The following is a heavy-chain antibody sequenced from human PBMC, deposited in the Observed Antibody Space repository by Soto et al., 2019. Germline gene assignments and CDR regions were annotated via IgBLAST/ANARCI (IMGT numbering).Heavy chain of an antibody. V-gene: IGHV3-74*01. CDR3: ARGIWNYYGADV. CDR1: GFTFTAYW. Sequence: EVQVVESGGGLVQPGGSLRLSCVASGFTFTAYWMHWVRQAPGQGLVWVSRIKFDGITASYADSVNGRFTISRENAKNTVYLQMDSLRAEATGMYECARGIWNYYGADVWDEGTTVTVSS. J-gene: IGHJ6*04. D-gene: IGHD2-21*01. CDR2: IKFDGITA.